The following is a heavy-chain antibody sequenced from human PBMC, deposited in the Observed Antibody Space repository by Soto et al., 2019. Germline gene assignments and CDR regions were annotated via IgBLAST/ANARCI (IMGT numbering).Heavy chain of an antibody. CDR3: ARVSSIAGAEV. J-gene: IGHJ4*02. V-gene: IGHV1-3*01. D-gene: IGHD6-19*01. Sequence: KFQGRGTITRDTSASTAYMELSSLRSEDTAVYYCARVSSIAGAEVWGQGTLVTVSS.